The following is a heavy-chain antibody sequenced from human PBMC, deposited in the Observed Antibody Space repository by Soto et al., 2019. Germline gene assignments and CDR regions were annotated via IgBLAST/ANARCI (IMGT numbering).Heavy chain of an antibody. J-gene: IGHJ4*02. CDR3: ARDRAGTAMGRVYYFDY. V-gene: IGHV1-69*13. CDR2: IIPIFGTA. CDR1: GGTFSSYA. Sequence: VASVKVSCKASGGTFSSYAISWVRQAPGQGLEWMGGIIPIFGTANYAQKFQGRATITADESTSTAYMELSSLRSEDTAVYYCARDRAGTAMGRVYYFDYWGQGTLVTVSS. D-gene: IGHD5-18*01.